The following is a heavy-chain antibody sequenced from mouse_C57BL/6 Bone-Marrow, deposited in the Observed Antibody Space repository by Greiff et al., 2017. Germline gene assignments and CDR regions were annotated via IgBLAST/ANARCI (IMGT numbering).Heavy chain of an antibody. CDR3: ARALDWFAY. CDR2: ISSGSSTI. J-gene: IGHJ3*01. Sequence: EVQVVESGGGLVKPGGSLKLSCAASGFTFSDYGMHWVRQAPEKGLEWVAYISSGSSTIYYADTVKGRFTISRDNAKNTLFLQMTSLRSEDTAMYYCARALDWFAYWGQGTLVTVSA. CDR1: GFTFSDYG. V-gene: IGHV5-17*01.